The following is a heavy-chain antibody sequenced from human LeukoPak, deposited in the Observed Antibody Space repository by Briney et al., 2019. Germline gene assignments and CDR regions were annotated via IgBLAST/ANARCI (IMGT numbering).Heavy chain of an antibody. V-gene: IGHV4-59*01. Sequence: PSETLSLTCTVSGGSISSYYWSWIRQPPGKGLEWIGYIYYSGSTNYNPSLKSRVTISVDTSKNQFSLKLSSVTAADTAVYYCARGTGTTTYYYYYYGMDVWGQGTTVTVSS. D-gene: IGHD1-1*01. J-gene: IGHJ6*02. CDR2: IYYSGST. CDR1: GGSISSYY. CDR3: ARGTGTTTYYYYYYGMDV.